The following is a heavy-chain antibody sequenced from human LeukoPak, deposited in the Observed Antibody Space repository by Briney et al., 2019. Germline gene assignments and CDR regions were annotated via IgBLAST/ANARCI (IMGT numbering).Heavy chain of an antibody. J-gene: IGHJ4*02. D-gene: IGHD4-17*01. CDR3: ARQTTSYYFDY. Sequence: ASVKVSCKASGGTFTCYAISWVRQAPGQGLEWMGRIIPILGIANYAQKLQGRVTHTADNTTSNASMETSSLRAENPAVYYCARQTTSYYFDYWGQGTLVTVSS. CDR2: IIPILGIA. CDR1: GGTFTCYA. V-gene: IGHV1-69*04.